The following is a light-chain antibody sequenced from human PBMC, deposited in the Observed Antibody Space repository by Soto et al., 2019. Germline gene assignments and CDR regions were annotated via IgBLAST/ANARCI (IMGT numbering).Light chain of an antibody. J-gene: IGKJ3*01. Sequence: DIQMTQSPSSVAASVGDRVTITCRASQDISDWLGWYQQKPGEAPKLLIYAASSLQSGVTSRFSGSGSGATFTLTITSLQPEDSAVYYCQQAASFPFTFGPGT. CDR1: QDISDW. CDR2: AAS. V-gene: IGKV1-12*01. CDR3: QQAASFPFT.